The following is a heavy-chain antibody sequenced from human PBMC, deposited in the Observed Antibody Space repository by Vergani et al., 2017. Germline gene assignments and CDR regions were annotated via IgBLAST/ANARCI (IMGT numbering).Heavy chain of an antibody. CDR3: ATALFGNLWNYGHY. V-gene: IGHV1-24*01. Sequence: QVQLVQSGAEVKKPGSSVKVSCKASGGTFSSYAISWVRQAPGKGLEWMGGFDPEDGETIYAQKFQGRVTMTEDTSTDTAYMELSSLRSEDTAVYYCATALFGNLWNYGHYWGQGTLVTVSS. J-gene: IGHJ4*02. D-gene: IGHD1-7*01. CDR2: FDPEDGET. CDR1: GGTFSSYA.